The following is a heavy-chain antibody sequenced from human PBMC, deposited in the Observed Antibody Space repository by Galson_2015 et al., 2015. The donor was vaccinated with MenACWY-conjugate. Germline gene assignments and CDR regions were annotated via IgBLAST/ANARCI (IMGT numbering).Heavy chain of an antibody. CDR2: IKQDGREK. V-gene: IGHV3-7*03. Sequence: SLRLSCAGSGFAFSSYWMSWVRQAPGKGLEWVANIKQDGREKNYVDSVKGRFTISRDNADNSVYLQMDSLRVEDTAVYFCARDTRGHFDYWGQGTLVTFSS. CDR3: ARDTRGHFDY. J-gene: IGHJ4*02. CDR1: GFAFSSYW.